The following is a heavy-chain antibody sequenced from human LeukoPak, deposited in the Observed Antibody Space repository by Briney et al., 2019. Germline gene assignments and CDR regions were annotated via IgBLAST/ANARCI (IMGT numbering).Heavy chain of an antibody. D-gene: IGHD5-12*01. Sequence: EASVQVSCKASGYAFTGYYMHWVRQAPGQGLEWMGWINPNSGGTNYAQKFQGRVTMTRDTSISTAYMELSRLRSDDTAVYYCARDILGVSGYDSGLAPWGQGTLLTVPS. V-gene: IGHV1-2*02. CDR2: INPNSGGT. CDR1: GYAFTGYY. J-gene: IGHJ5*02. CDR3: ARDILGVSGYDSGLAP.